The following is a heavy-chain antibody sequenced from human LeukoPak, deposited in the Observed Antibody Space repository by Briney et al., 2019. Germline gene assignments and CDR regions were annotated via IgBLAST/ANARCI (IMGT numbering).Heavy chain of an antibody. Sequence: AATVTVTCTAYGYTFTSYGISWVRQAPGQGLEWMGWISAYNGNTNYAQKLQGRVTMTTDTSTSTAYMELRSLRSDDTAVYYCARSSGWYPLQNDYWGQGTLVTVSA. D-gene: IGHD6-19*01. CDR2: ISAYNGNT. J-gene: IGHJ4*02. V-gene: IGHV1-18*04. CDR3: ARSSGWYPLQNDY. CDR1: GYTFTSYG.